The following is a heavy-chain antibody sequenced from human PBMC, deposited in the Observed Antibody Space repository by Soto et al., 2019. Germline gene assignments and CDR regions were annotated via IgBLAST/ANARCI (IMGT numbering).Heavy chain of an antibody. CDR2: IYPGDSDT. V-gene: IGHV5-51*01. CDR3: ARLGGYCISTNCYGYYGMDV. Sequence: PGASLKISCKASGYSFTTYWIGWVRQMPGKGLEWMGIIYPGDSDTKYNPSLENRVTISVDTSKNQFSLKVSVGTVADTAVYYFARLGGYCISTNCYGYYGMDVWGQGTTVTVSS. J-gene: IGHJ6*02. D-gene: IGHD2-2*01. CDR1: GYSFTTYW.